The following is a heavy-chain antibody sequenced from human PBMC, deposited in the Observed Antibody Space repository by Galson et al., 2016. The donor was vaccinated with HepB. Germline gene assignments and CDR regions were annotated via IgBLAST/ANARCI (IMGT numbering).Heavy chain of an antibody. D-gene: IGHD4-23*01. V-gene: IGHV1-46*01. Sequence: SVKVSCKASGYTFTSYYMHWVRQAPGQGLEWMGIINPSGGGISYAQKFQGRVTMTRDTSTSTVYMELSSLRSEDTAVYYCARGRGNSGGFDALDMWGQGTMVTVSS. CDR1: GYTFTSYY. J-gene: IGHJ3*02. CDR2: INPSGGGI. CDR3: ARGRGNSGGFDALDM.